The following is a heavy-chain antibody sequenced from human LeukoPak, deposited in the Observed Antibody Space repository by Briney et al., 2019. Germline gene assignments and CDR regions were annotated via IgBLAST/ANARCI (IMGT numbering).Heavy chain of an antibody. Sequence: SETLSLTFTVSGGSISSYYWSWIRQPPGKGLEWIGYIYYSGSTNYNPSLKSRVTISVDTSKKQFSLNLSSVTAADTAVYYCARVNWSGYDFRGAFDIWGQGKTVTVSS. CDR2: IYYSGST. J-gene: IGHJ3*02. CDR1: GGSISSYY. D-gene: IGHD5-12*01. CDR3: ARVNWSGYDFRGAFDI. V-gene: IGHV4-59*01.